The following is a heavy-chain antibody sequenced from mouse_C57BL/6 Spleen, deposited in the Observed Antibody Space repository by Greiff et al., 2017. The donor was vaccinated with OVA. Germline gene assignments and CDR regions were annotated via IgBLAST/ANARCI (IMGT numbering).Heavy chain of an antibody. CDR2: ISDGGSYT. CDR3: ARAQFITTVVATPYAMDY. J-gene: IGHJ4*01. V-gene: IGHV5-4*01. Sequence: VQLQQSGGGLVKPGGSLKLSCAASGFTFSSYAMSWVRQTPEQRLEWVATISDGGSYTYYPANVKGRFTISSDNAKNNLYLQMSQLKSEDTAMYYCARAQFITTVVATPYAMDYWGQGTSVTVSS. CDR1: GFTFSSYA. D-gene: IGHD1-1*01.